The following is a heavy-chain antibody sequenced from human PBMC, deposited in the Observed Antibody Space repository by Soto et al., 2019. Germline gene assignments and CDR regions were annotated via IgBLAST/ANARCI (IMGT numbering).Heavy chain of an antibody. CDR1: GFTFSSYG. CDR3: AKDGQLWFGELLSGNYYYYYMDV. V-gene: IGHV3-30*18. D-gene: IGHD3-10*01. CDR2: ISYDGSNK. J-gene: IGHJ6*03. Sequence: GGSLRLSCAASGFTFSSYGMHWVRQAPGKGLEWVAVISYDGSNKYYADSVKGRFTISRDNFKNTLYLQMNSLRAEDTAVYYCAKDGQLWFGELLSGNYYYYYMDVWGKGTTVTVSS.